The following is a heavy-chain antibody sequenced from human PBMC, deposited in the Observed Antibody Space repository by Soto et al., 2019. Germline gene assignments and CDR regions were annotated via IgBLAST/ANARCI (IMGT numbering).Heavy chain of an antibody. CDR2: ISYDGSNK. J-gene: IGHJ4*02. CDR3: AKDMGRFDY. D-gene: IGHD3-10*01. Sequence: QVQLVESGGGVVQPGRSLRLSCAASGFTFSSYGMHWVRQAPGKGLEWVAVISYDGSNKYYADSVKGRFTISRDNSKNTLYLQMNSLRAEDTAVYYCAKDMGRFDYWGQGTLVTVSS. CDR1: GFTFSSYG. V-gene: IGHV3-30*18.